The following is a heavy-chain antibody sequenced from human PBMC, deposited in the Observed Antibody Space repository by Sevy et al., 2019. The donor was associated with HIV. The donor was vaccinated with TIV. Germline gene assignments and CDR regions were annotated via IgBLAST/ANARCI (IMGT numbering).Heavy chain of an antibody. D-gene: IGHD5-18*01. J-gene: IGHJ6*02. CDR3: ARVSVDTNYYGMDV. CDR1: GFIFSSNE. Sequence: GGSLRLSCAASGFIFSSNEMNWVRQAPGKGLEWVSYIGSSGSPIYYADSVKGRFTISRGNAKNSLYLQMNSLRAEDTAVYYCARVSVDTNYYGMDVWGQGTTVTVSS. CDR2: IGSSGSPI. V-gene: IGHV3-48*03.